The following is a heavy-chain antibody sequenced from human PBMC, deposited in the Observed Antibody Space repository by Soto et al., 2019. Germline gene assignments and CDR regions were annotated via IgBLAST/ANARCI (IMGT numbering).Heavy chain of an antibody. Sequence: GGARRLSWSGSGFTFSSYAMHWVRQAPGKGLEYVSAISSNGGSTYYADSVKGRFTISRDNSKNTLYLQMSSLRAEDTAVYYCVKIPVYYDSSGYYYDWGQGTLVTVSS. D-gene: IGHD3-22*01. CDR2: ISSNGGST. CDR3: VKIPVYYDSSGYYYD. J-gene: IGHJ4*02. CDR1: GFTFSSYA. V-gene: IGHV3-64D*06.